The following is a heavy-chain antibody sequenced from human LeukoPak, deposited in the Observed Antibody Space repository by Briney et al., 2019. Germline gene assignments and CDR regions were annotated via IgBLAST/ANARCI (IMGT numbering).Heavy chain of an antibody. CDR1: GGSISSYY. J-gene: IGHJ4*02. V-gene: IGHV4-59*01. CDR2: IYYSGST. Sequence: SETLSLTCTVSGGSISSYYWSWIRQPPGKGLEWIGYIYYSGSTNYNPSLKSRVTISVDTSKNQFSLKLSSVTAADTAVYYCARGREYSSGWYSHWGQGTLVTVSS. CDR3: ARGREYSSGWYSH. D-gene: IGHD6-19*01.